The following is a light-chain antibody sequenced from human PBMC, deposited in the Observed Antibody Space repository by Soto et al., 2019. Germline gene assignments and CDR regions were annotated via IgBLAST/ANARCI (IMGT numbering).Light chain of an antibody. V-gene: IGLV3-21*02. CDR3: QVWDSSSDHSVV. Sequence: SYELTQPPSVSVAPGQTARITCGGNDIGSKSVHWYQQKPGQAPELVVYDVRDRPSGIPERFSGSNSGNTATLTISRVEDGDEAAYYCQVWDSSSDHSVVFGGGTKPPS. CDR1: DIGSKS. J-gene: IGLJ2*01. CDR2: DVR.